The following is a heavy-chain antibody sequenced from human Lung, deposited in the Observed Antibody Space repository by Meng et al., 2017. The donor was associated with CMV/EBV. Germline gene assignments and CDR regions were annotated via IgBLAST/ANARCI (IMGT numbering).Heavy chain of an antibody. CDR1: GGSISSGDYY. Sequence: SETLSLTFPFSGGSISSGDYYWSWIRQPPGKGLEWIGYIYYSGSTYYNPSLKSRVTISVDTSKNQFSLKLSSVTAADTAVYYCARGNWNDAFVLDYWGQGXLVTVSS. CDR3: ARGNWNDAFVLDY. V-gene: IGHV4-30-4*08. J-gene: IGHJ4*02. CDR2: IYYSGST. D-gene: IGHD1-1*01.